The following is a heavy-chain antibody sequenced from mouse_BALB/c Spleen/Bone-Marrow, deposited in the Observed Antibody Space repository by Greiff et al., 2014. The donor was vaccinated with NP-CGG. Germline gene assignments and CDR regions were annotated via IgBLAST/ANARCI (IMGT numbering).Heavy chain of an antibody. Sequence: VNVVESGPGLVAPSQSLSIICTVSGFSLSRYSVHWVRQPPGKGLEWLGMIWGGGSTDYNSALKSRLSISKDNSKSQVFLKMNSLQTDDTAMYYCARLDGNYGYYFDYWGQGTTLTVSS. D-gene: IGHD2-1*01. CDR2: IWGGGST. CDR3: ARLDGNYGYYFDY. CDR1: GFSLSRYS. J-gene: IGHJ2*01. V-gene: IGHV2-6-4*01.